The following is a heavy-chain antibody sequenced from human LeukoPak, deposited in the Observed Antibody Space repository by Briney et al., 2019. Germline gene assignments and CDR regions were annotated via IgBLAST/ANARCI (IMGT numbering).Heavy chain of an antibody. Sequence: PGGSLRLSCAASGFTFSSYGMSWVRQAPGKVLEWVSAISGSGGSTFYADSVKGRFTISRDNSKNTLYLQMNSLRAEDTAVYYCAKEGRKYYYGSVTQPGVDYWGQGTLVTVSS. CDR1: GFTFSSYG. J-gene: IGHJ4*02. V-gene: IGHV3-23*01. CDR2: ISGSGGST. D-gene: IGHD3-10*01. CDR3: AKEGRKYYYGSVTQPGVDY.